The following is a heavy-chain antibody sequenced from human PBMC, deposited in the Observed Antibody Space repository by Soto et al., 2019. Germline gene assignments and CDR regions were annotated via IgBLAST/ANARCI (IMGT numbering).Heavy chain of an antibody. V-gene: IGHV4-4*07. CDR3: AGDKGYYYDGMDV. Sequence: KTSETLSLTCTVSGDSISSYYWSWIRQPAGKGLEWIGRIYTSGNTQYNPSLWSRVTMSVDTSKNQLSLKLSSVTAAATAVYFCAGDKGYYYDGMDVWGQGTTVTVSS. CDR2: IYTSGNT. J-gene: IGHJ6*02. CDR1: GDSISSYY. D-gene: IGHD3-22*01.